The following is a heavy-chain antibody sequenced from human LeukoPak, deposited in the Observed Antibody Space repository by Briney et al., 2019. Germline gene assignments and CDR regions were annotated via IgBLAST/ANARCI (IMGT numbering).Heavy chain of an antibody. D-gene: IGHD3-3*01. Sequence: ASVTVSCEASGYTFTGYYMHWARQAPGQGLEWMGWINPNSGGTNYAQKFQGRVTMTRDTSISTAYMELSRLRSDDTAVYYCARDTRGGDFWSGYSYYFDYWGQGTLVTVSS. CDR3: ARDTRGGDFWSGYSYYFDY. CDR2: INPNSGGT. CDR1: GYTFTGYY. J-gene: IGHJ4*02. V-gene: IGHV1-2*02.